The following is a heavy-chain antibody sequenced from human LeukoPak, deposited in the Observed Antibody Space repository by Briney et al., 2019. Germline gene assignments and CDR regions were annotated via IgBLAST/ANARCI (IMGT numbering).Heavy chain of an antibody. CDR3: ARDNYAGANWFDP. V-gene: IGHV1-69*05. CDR1: GGTFSSYA. D-gene: IGHD1-7*01. Sequence: ASVKVSCKASGGTFSSYAISWVRQAPGQGLEWMGGIITIFGTANYAQKFQGRVTITTDESTSTAYTELSSLRSEDTAVYYCARDNYAGANWFDPWGQGTLVTVSS. J-gene: IGHJ5*02. CDR2: IITIFGTA.